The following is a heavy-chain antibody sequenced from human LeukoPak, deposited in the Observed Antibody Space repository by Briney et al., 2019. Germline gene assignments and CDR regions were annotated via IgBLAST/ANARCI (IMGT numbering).Heavy chain of an antibody. V-gene: IGHV4-59*01. CDR2: IYYSGST. CDR3: ARGDSDFWSGSPNWFDP. CDR1: GGSFSGYY. Sequence: SETLSLTCAVYGGSFSGYYWSWIRQPPGKGLEWIGYIYYSGSTNYNPSLKSRVTISVDTSKNQFSLKLSSVTAADTAVYYCARGDSDFWSGSPNWFDPWGQGTLVTVSS. J-gene: IGHJ5*02. D-gene: IGHD3-3*01.